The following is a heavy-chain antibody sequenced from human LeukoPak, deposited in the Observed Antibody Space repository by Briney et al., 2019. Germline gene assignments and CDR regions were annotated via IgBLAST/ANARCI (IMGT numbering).Heavy chain of an antibody. CDR1: GGSISSYY. CDR3: ARHGIVDSSRKYYFDY. J-gene: IGHJ4*02. D-gene: IGHD6-13*01. V-gene: IGHV4-59*08. Sequence: SETLSLTCTVSGGSISSYYWSWIRQPPGKGPEWIGYIYYSGSTNYNPSLKSRVTISVDTSKNQFSLKLSSVTAADTAVYYCARHGIVDSSRKYYFDYWGQGTLVTVSS. CDR2: IYYSGST.